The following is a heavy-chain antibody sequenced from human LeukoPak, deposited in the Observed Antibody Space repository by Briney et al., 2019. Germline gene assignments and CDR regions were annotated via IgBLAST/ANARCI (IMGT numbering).Heavy chain of an antibody. Sequence: PGGSLRLSCAASGFTFSSYWMSWVRQAPGKGLEWVANIKQDGSEKYYVDSVKGRFTISRDNAKNSLYLQMNSLRAEDTAVYYCARDRITGGRPFDYWGQGTLVTVSS. CDR3: ARDRITGGRPFDY. CDR1: GFTFSSYW. J-gene: IGHJ4*02. CDR2: IKQDGSEK. V-gene: IGHV3-7*01. D-gene: IGHD7-27*01.